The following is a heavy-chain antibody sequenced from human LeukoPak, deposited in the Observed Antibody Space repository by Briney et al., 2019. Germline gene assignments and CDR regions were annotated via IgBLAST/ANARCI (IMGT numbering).Heavy chain of an antibody. CDR3: ARRRRWFGELSTHLFDY. D-gene: IGHD3-10*01. CDR2: INHSGST. V-gene: IGHV4-34*01. Sequence: PSETLSLTCAVYGGSFSDCYWSWIRQPPGKGLEWIGEINHSGSTNCNPSLKSRVTISVHTSKNQFSLRLTSVTAADTAFYYCARRRRWFGELSTHLFDYWGQGTLVTVSS. J-gene: IGHJ4*02. CDR1: GGSFSDCY.